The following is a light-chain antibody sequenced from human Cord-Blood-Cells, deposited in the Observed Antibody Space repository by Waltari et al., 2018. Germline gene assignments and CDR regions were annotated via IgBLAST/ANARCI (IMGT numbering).Light chain of an antibody. V-gene: IGKV1-39*01. J-gene: IGKJ2*03. CDR1: QSISSS. CDR2: AAS. CDR3: QQSYSTPPS. Sequence: DIQMTQSPSSLSASVGDRVTIPCRASQSISSSVNWYQQKPGKAPKLLIYAASSLQSGVPSRFSGSGSGTDFTLTIISLQPEDFATYYCQQSYSTPPSFGQGTKLEIK.